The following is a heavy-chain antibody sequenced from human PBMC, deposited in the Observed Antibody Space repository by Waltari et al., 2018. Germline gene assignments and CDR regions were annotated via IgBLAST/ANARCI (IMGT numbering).Heavy chain of an antibody. J-gene: IGHJ4*02. CDR3: ARESYDFWSGYQRRFDY. V-gene: IGHV4-59*01. CDR1: GGSISRYY. D-gene: IGHD3-3*01. Sequence: QVQLQESGPGLVKPSETLSLTCTVSGGSISRYYWSWIRQPPGKGLEWIGYIYYSGSTNYNPSLKSRVTISVDTSKNQFSLKLSSVTAADTAVYYCARESYDFWSGYQRRFDYWGQGTLVTVSS. CDR2: IYYSGST.